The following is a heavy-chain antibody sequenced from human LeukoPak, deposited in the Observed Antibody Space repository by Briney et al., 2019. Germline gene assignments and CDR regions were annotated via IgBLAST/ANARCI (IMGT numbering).Heavy chain of an antibody. Sequence: GGSLSLSCAASGFTFTSYAMNWVRQAPGKGLEWVSSISASGVSTYYADSVKGRFTISRDNPENTLYLQMNSLRADDTAVYYCAKGDGSGSYYNRPSDYWGQGTLATVSS. D-gene: IGHD3-10*01. CDR2: ISASGVST. CDR3: AKGDGSGSYYNRPSDY. V-gene: IGHV3-23*01. CDR1: GFTFTSYA. J-gene: IGHJ4*02.